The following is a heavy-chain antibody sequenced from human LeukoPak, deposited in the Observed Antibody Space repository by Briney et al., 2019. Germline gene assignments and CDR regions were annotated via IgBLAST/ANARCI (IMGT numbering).Heavy chain of an antibody. CDR3: ARDSATLYCGGNCYPDY. D-gene: IGHD2-21*02. V-gene: IGHV1-18*01. J-gene: IGHJ4*02. CDR2: ISAYNGNT. Sequence: ASVKVSCKASGYTFTSYGISWVRQAPGQGREWMGWISAYNGNTNYAQKLQGRVTMTTDTSTSTAYMELRSLRSDDTAVYYCARDSATLYCGGNCYPDYWGQGTLVTVSS. CDR1: GYTFTSYG.